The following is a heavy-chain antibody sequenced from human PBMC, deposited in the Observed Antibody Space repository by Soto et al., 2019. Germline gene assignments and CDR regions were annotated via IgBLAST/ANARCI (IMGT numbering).Heavy chain of an antibody. Sequence: GSLRLSCAASGFTFSTYAMAWVRQAPGKGLEWVSSVIGSGPNTYYADPVRGRFTISRDNSKNTVSLQMNSLRVEDTAVYYCAKKVPGSNPLDSWGQGALVTVSS. J-gene: IGHJ4*02. D-gene: IGHD1-1*01. CDR1: GFTFSTYA. V-gene: IGHV3-23*01. CDR3: AKKVPGSNPLDS. CDR2: VIGSGPNT.